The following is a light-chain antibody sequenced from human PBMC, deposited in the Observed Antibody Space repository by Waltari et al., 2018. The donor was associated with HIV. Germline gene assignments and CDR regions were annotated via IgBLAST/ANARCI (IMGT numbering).Light chain of an antibody. J-gene: IGLJ3*02. V-gene: IGLV2-11*01. CDR3: CSYAGSFTWV. CDR1: GDDIGAYNS. CDR2: DVA. Sequence: QSALTQPRPVSGSPGQLVTISCTGSGDDIGAYNSVSWYQHHPGKAPKLMIYDVAQRPSGVPDRFSGFRSGNTASLTISALQPEDEADYYCCSYAGSFTWVFGGGTRLTVL.